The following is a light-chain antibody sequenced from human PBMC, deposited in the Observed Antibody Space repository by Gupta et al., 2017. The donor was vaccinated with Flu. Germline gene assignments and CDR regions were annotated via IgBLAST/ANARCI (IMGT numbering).Light chain of an antibody. CDR2: RNN. J-gene: IGLJ1*01. CDR3: AAWDDSLSGLYV. CDR1: SSNIGSNY. V-gene: IGLV1-47*01. Sequence: QSVLTQLPSASGTPGQRVTISCSGSSSNIGSNYVYWHQQLPGTAPKLLIYRNNQRPSGVPDRFSGSKSGTSASLAISGLRPEDEADYYCAAWDDSLSGLYVFGTGTKVTVL.